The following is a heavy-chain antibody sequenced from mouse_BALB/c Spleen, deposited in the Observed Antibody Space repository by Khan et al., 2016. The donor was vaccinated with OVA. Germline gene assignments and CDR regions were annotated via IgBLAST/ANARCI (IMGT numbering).Heavy chain of an antibody. V-gene: IGHV2-6-1*01. CDR2: IWSDGNT. Sequence: QVQLKESGPGLAAPSQSLSITCTISGFSLTNYGVHWVRQPPGKGLEWLVVIWSDGNTNYNSALKSRLTITKDNSQSQVFLKLNSLQTDDTAIYFCARQPYYHYNIMDYWGQGTSVTVSS. CDR1: GFSLTNYG. CDR3: ARQPYYHYNIMDY. D-gene: IGHD2-10*01. J-gene: IGHJ4*01.